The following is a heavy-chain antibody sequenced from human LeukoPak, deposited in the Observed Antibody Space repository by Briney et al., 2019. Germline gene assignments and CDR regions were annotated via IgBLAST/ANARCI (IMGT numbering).Heavy chain of an antibody. CDR2: IYSGGST. CDR1: GFTVSSNY. V-gene: IGHV3-53*01. D-gene: IGHD2-15*01. Sequence: GSLRLSCAASGFTVSSNYMSWVRQAPGEGLEWVSVIYSGGSTYYADSVKGRFTISRDNSKNTLYLQMNSLRAEDTAVYYCARVVVAALEYWGQGTLVTVSS. J-gene: IGHJ4*02. CDR3: ARVVVAALEY.